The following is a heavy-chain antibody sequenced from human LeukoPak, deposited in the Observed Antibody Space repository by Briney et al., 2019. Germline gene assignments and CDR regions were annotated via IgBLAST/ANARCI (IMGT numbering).Heavy chain of an antibody. J-gene: IGHJ6*02. Sequence: GGSLRLSCTASGFNCSNYWMHWVRQAPGKGLEWVSGISGSGGSTYYADSVKGRFTISRDNSKNTRYLQMNSLRAEDTAVYYCAKDTSKDFVLRFLEWSIYGMDVWGQGTTVTVSS. CDR1: GFNCSNYW. V-gene: IGHV3-23*01. D-gene: IGHD3-3*01. CDR3: AKDTSKDFVLRFLEWSIYGMDV. CDR2: ISGSGGST.